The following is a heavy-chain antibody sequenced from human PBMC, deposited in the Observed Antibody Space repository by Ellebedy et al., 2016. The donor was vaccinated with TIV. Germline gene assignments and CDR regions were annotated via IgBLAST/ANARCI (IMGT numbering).Heavy chain of an antibody. CDR3: ARHTIFGVDF. CDR1: GASITSYY. Sequence: SETLSLTCTVSGASITSYYWNWIRQSPAKGLEWIGCIYHTGSTTYNPSLKSRVTLSIDTSKNQFSLKLSSVTAADTAVYYCARHTIFGVDFWGQGTLVTVSS. D-gene: IGHD3-3*01. V-gene: IGHV4-59*01. J-gene: IGHJ4*02. CDR2: IYHTGST.